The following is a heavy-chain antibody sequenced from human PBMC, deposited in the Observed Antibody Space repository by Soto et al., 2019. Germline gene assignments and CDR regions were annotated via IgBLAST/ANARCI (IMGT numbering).Heavy chain of an antibody. CDR2: ISWNSGSI. V-gene: IGHV3-9*01. Sequence: EVQLVESGGGLVQPGRSLRLSCAASGFTFDDYAMHWVRQAPGKGLEWVSGISWNSGSIGYADSVKGRFTISRDNAKNSLYLQMNRLRAEDTALYYCAKDGGERNYYYYGMDVWGQGTTVTVSS. CDR3: AKDGGERNYYYYGMDV. CDR1: GFTFDDYA. J-gene: IGHJ6*02. D-gene: IGHD1-1*01.